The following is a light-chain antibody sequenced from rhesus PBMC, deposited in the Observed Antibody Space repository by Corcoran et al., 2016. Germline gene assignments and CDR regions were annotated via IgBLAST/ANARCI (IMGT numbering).Light chain of an antibody. CDR1: QSLLHRDVFTS. CDR2: LGS. CDR3: MQGTQLPFT. J-gene: IGKJ3*01. Sequence: DIVMTQTPLSLPVTPGEPASISCRSSQSLLHRDVFTSLDCYLQKPGRSPQLLIYLGSNRASGVPDRFSGSGSGTVFTLKISRVEAEDVGVYYCMQGTQLPFTFGPGTKLDI. V-gene: IGKV2-78*01.